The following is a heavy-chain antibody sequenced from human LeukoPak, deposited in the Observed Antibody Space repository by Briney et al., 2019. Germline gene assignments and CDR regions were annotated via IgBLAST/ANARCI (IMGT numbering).Heavy chain of an antibody. CDR3: ASLTYDSSGYNSY. V-gene: IGHV4-59*01. J-gene: IGHJ4*02. D-gene: IGHD3-22*01. Sequence: PSETLSLTCTVSGGSISSYYWSWIRQPPGKGLEWIGYIYYSGSTNYNPSLKSRVTISVDTSKNQFSLKLSSVTAADTAVYYCASLTYDSSGYNSYWGQGTLVTVSS. CDR2: IYYSGST. CDR1: GGSISSYY.